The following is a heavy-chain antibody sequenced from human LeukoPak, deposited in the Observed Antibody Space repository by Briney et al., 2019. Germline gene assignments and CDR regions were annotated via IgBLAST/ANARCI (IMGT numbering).Heavy chain of an antibody. CDR1: GFTFSSYR. D-gene: IGHD3-22*01. Sequence: GGSLRLSCAASGFTFSSYRMNWVRQAPGKGLEWVSSISSSSVYMYYADSLKGRFTISRDNAKNSLYLQMNSLRAEDTAVYYCAREGSGYHYWGQGTLVTVSS. CDR3: AREGSGYHY. V-gene: IGHV3-21*01. J-gene: IGHJ4*02. CDR2: ISSSSVYM.